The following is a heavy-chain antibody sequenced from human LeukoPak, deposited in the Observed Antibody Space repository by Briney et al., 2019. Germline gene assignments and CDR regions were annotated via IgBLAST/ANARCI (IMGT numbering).Heavy chain of an antibody. CDR1: GYSFTSYW. V-gene: IGHV5-51*01. J-gene: IGHJ3*02. CDR3: ARKVVPHDYRLGAYAFDI. D-gene: IGHD1-26*01. CDR2: IYPGDSDT. Sequence: GESLKISCKGSGYSFTSYWIGWVRQMPGKGLEWMGIIYPGDSDTRYSPSFQGQVTISADKSISTAYLQWSSLKASDTAMYYCARKVVPHDYRLGAYAFDIWGQGTMVTVSS.